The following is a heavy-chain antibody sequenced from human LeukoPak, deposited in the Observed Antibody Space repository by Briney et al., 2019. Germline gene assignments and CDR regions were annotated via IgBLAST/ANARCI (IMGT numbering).Heavy chain of an antibody. CDR1: GFTFSSYG. CDR3: ARVLYILRYFDY. V-gene: IGHV3-23*01. D-gene: IGHD3-9*01. CDR2: ISINGGST. J-gene: IGHJ6*04. Sequence: GGSLRLSCAASGFTFSSYGMSWVRQAPGKGLEWVSAISINGGSTYYADSVKGRFTISRDNSKNTLYLQMNSLRAEDTAVYYCARVLYILRYFDYWGKGTTVTISS.